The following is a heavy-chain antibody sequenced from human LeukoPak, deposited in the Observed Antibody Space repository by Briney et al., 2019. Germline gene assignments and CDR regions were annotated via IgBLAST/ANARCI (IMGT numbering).Heavy chain of an antibody. D-gene: IGHD1-1*01. V-gene: IGHV1-24*01. CDR3: ATGRPGSLLDY. CDR1: GYALSESS. J-gene: IGHJ4*02. Sequence: ASVKVSCTVSGYALSESSMHWVRQAPGKGLEWMGGFDPEDDERVYAQMLQGRVTITEDTSTDTAHMELSSLRSEDTAIHFCATGRPGSLLDYWGQGTVVTVPS. CDR2: FDPEDDER.